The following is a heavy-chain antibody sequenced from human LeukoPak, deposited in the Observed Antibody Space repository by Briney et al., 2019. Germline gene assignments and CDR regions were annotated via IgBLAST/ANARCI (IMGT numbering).Heavy chain of an antibody. J-gene: IGHJ4*02. CDR2: LYYSGSS. D-gene: IGHD3-16*01. CDR1: GDSSRSSDSY. Sequence: SETLSLTCTVSGDSSRSSDSYRGWIRQPPGKGLEWIGSLYYSGSSYYNSSLKSRVTISADTSKNQFSLKLPSVTSADTAVYYCVLMAGYWGQGTLVTVSS. CDR3: VLMAGY. V-gene: IGHV4-39*01.